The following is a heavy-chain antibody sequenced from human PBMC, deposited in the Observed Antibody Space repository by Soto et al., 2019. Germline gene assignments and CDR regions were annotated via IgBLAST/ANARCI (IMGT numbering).Heavy chain of an antibody. J-gene: IGHJ2*01. Sequence: QVQLQESGPGLVKPSETLSLTCTVSGGSISSYYWSWIRQPPGKGLEWIGYIYYSGSTNYNPSLNSRVTISVDTSKNQFSLKLSSVTAADTAVYYCARFTWYFDLWGRGTLVTVSS. CDR3: ARFTWYFDL. V-gene: IGHV4-59*08. CDR2: IYYSGST. CDR1: GGSISSYY.